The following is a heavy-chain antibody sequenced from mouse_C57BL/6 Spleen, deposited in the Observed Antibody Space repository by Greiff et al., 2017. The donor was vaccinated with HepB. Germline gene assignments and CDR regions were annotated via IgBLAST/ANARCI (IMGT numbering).Heavy chain of an antibody. CDR3: TADYYGTPPWFAY. D-gene: IGHD1-1*01. CDR1: GFTFSNYW. J-gene: IGHJ3*01. Sequence: DVQLQESGGGLVQPGGSMKLSCVASGFTFSNYWMNWVRQSPEKGLEWVAQIRLKSDNYATHYAESVKGRFTISRDDSKSSVYLQMNNLRAEDTGIYYCTADYYGTPPWFAYWGQGTLVTVSA. V-gene: IGHV6-3*01. CDR2: IRLKSDNYAT.